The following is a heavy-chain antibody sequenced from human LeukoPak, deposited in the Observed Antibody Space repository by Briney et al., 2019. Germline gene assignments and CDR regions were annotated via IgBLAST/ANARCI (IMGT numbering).Heavy chain of an antibody. Sequence: ASVKVSCKDSGYTFTNYGVTWVPQAPGHGLEWMGWISAYNGNTNYAQKFQGRVTMTTDTSTTTAYMELRSLRSDDTAMCYCARVCYYYTSGSYSHCDYWGQGTLVTVSS. J-gene: IGHJ4*02. CDR2: ISAYNGNT. CDR3: ARVCYYYTSGSYSHCDY. V-gene: IGHV1-18*01. CDR1: GYTFTNYG. D-gene: IGHD3-10*01.